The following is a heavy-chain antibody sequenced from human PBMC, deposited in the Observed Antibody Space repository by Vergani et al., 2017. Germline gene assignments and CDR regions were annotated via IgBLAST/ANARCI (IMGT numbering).Heavy chain of an antibody. CDR2: IDPSDSYT. V-gene: IGHV5-10-1*03. D-gene: IGHD3-22*01. CDR3: ARHQVLNYYDSSGYLGY. Sequence: EVQLVQSGAEVKTPGESLRISCKGSGYSFTSYWISWVRQMPGKGLEWMGRIDPSDSYTNYSPSFQGHVTISADKSISTAYLQWSSLKASDTAMYYCARHQVLNYYDSSGYLGYWGQGTLVTVSS. J-gene: IGHJ4*02. CDR1: GYSFTSYW.